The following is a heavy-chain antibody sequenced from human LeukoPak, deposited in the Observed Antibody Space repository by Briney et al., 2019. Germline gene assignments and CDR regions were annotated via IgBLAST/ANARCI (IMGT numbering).Heavy chain of an antibody. Sequence: GGXVKVXXKASGYTFTSYGISWVRRAPGQGLAWMGWISAYNGNTNYSQKLQGRVTMNTDTTTSTAYMGLRSLRSDDKAVYYCAXDSIAVAGTGFDYWGQGTLVTVSS. CDR2: ISAYNGNT. J-gene: IGHJ4*02. D-gene: IGHD6-19*01. V-gene: IGHV1-18*01. CDR3: AXDSIAVAGTGFDY. CDR1: GYTFTSYG.